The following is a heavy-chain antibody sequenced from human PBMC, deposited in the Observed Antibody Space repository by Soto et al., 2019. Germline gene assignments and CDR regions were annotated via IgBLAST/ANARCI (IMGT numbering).Heavy chain of an antibody. CDR3: ARDLYYYDSSGSEMDV. CDR1: GFTFSSYA. CDR2: ISYDGSNK. J-gene: IGHJ6*02. V-gene: IGHV3-30-3*01. D-gene: IGHD3-22*01. Sequence: GSLRLSCAAFGFTFSSYAMHWVRQAPGKGLEWVAVISYDGSNKYYADSVKGRFTISRDNSKNTLYLQMNSLRAEDTAVYYCARDLYYYDSSGSEMDVWGQGTTVTVSS.